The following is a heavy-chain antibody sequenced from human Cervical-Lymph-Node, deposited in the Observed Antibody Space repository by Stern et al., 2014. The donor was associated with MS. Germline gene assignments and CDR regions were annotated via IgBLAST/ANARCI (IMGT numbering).Heavy chain of an antibody. V-gene: IGHV3-13*01. Sequence: VQLVQSGGGLVQPGGSLRLSCAASGFTFRSYDMHWVRNAKGTGLEWVSAIGTAGDTYYPGSVKGRFTISRENAKNSLYLQMNSLRAGDTAVYYCARDRGSSGWFDYWGQGTLVTVSS. D-gene: IGHD6-19*01. CDR1: GFTFRSYD. CDR2: IGTAGDT. J-gene: IGHJ4*02. CDR3: ARDRGSSGWFDY.